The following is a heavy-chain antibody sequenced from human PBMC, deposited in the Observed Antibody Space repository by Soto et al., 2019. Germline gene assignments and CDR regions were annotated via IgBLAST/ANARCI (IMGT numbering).Heavy chain of an antibody. CDR3: AKVDDWNKARCFDR. V-gene: IGHV3-23*01. Sequence: EVQLLESGGGLVQPGGSLRASCVASGFTFDNYVMTWVRQAPGKGLEWVSAISGNSGFTWYADSVKGRFTLSRDNFKNTLSLEMNNLRAEDTAVYFCAKVDDWNKARCFDRWGQGTLVTVSS. CDR1: GFTFDNYV. J-gene: IGHJ5*02. CDR2: ISGNSGFT. D-gene: IGHD1-1*01.